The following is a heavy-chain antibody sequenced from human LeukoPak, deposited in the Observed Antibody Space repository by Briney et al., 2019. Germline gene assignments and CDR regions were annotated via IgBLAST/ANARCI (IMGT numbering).Heavy chain of an antibody. V-gene: IGHV3-23*01. CDR3: AKGVHCSSTSCFPSDAFDI. J-gene: IGHJ3*02. D-gene: IGHD2-2*01. Sequence: GGSLRLSCAASGFTFSSYGMGWVRQAPGKGLEWVSAISGSGGSTYYADSVKGRFTISRDNSKNTLYLQMNSLRAEDTAVYYCAKGVHCSSTSCFPSDAFDIWGQGTMVTVSS. CDR2: ISGSGGST. CDR1: GFTFSSYG.